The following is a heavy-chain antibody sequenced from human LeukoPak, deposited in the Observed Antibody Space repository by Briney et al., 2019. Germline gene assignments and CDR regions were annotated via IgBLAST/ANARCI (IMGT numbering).Heavy chain of an antibody. CDR3: ARDFAQETSGWLDY. J-gene: IGHJ4*02. CDR2: ISGSGGST. D-gene: IGHD6-19*01. CDR1: GFTFSNYA. Sequence: GGSLRLSCAASGFTFSNYAMSWVRQAPGKGLEWVSVISGSGGSTYYAAPVKGRFTISRDNSRNTLYLQLNSLRAEDTAVFYCARDFAQETSGWLDYWGQGAVVSVYS. V-gene: IGHV3-23*01.